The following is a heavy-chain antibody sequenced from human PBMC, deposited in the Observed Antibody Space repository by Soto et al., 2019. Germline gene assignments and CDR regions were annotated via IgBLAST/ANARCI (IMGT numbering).Heavy chain of an antibody. Sequence: QVQLVQSGAEVKKPGAAVKVSCKASGYTFTNYDMNWVRQATGQGLEWMGWMNPNSGNTGYAQKFQGKVTMTSNTSISTAYMELSSLRSEDTAVYYCVRGGGYYDILTGYDYWGQGTPVTVSS. V-gene: IGHV1-8*02. CDR2: MNPNSGNT. CDR3: VRGGGYYDILTGYDY. D-gene: IGHD3-9*01. CDR1: GYTFTNYD. J-gene: IGHJ4*02.